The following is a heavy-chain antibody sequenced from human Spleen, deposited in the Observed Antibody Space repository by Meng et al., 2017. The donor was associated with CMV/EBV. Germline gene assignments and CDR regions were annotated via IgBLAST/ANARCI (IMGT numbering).Heavy chain of an antibody. CDR3: ARVGGQQLVLWWFDP. CDR1: GFSFSTYN. Sequence: GESLKISCAASGFSFSTYNMNWVRQAPGKGLEWVSFISSSSSYIYYADSVKGRFTISRDNSKNTLYLQMNSLRAEDTAVYYCARVGGQQLVLWWFDPWGQGTLVTVSS. J-gene: IGHJ5*02. V-gene: IGHV3-21*01. D-gene: IGHD6-13*01. CDR2: ISSSSSYI.